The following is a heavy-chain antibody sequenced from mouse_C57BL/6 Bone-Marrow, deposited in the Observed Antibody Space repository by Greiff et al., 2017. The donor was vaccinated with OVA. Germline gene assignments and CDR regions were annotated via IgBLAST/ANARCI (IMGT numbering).Heavy chain of an antibody. J-gene: IGHJ3*01. CDR2: IDPSDSYT. CDR3: ATNWFAY. Sequence: QVHVKQPGAELVKPGASVKLSCKASGYTFTSYWMQWVKQRPGQGLEWIGEIDPSDSYTNYNQKFKGKATLTVDTSSSTAYMQLSSLTSEDSAVYYCATNWFAYWGQGTLVTVSA. V-gene: IGHV1-50*01. CDR1: GYTFTSYW.